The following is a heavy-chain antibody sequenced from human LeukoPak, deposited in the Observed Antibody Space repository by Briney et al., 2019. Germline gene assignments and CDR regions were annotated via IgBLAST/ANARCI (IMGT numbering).Heavy chain of an antibody. J-gene: IGHJ3*02. CDR2: ISSSSSYI. CDR3: AKDALWVGYYDSSGYFGAFDI. D-gene: IGHD3-22*01. V-gene: IGHV3-21*04. CDR1: GFTFSSYS. Sequence: GGSLRLSCAASGFTFSSYSMNWVRQAPGKGLEWVSSISSSSSYIYYADSVKGRFTISRDNAKNSLYLQMNSLRAEDTALYYCAKDALWVGYYDSSGYFGAFDIWGQGTMVTVSS.